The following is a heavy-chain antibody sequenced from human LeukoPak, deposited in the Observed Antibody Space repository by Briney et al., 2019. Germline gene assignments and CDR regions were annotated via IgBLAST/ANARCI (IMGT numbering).Heavy chain of an antibody. CDR1: GGSIISGSYY. CDR3: ARTGGSIGWYGAIDS. D-gene: IGHD6-19*01. J-gene: IGHJ4*02. Sequence: PSQTLSLTCTVSGGSIISGSYYGTWIRQPAGKGLEWIGHLYTSGTTSYNPSLQSRVTISADTSRHQFSLRLTSVTAADTAVYYCARTGGSIGWYGAIDSWGQGTLVTVSS. V-gene: IGHV4-61*09. CDR2: LYTSGTT.